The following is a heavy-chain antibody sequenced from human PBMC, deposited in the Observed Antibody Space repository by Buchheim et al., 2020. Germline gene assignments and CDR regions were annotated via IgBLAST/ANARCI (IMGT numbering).Heavy chain of an antibody. Sequence: QVQLQQWGAGLLKPSETLSLTCTVSGGSISSYYWSWIRQPPGKGLEWVGYMYYRGSTNYNPSLKGRVTISVDTPKTQLLLKLTSVTAADTAVYYCARAPSKDYYFDYWGQGTL. CDR2: MYYRGST. J-gene: IGHJ4*02. V-gene: IGHV4-59*01. CDR1: GGSISSYY. CDR3: ARAPSKDYYFDY.